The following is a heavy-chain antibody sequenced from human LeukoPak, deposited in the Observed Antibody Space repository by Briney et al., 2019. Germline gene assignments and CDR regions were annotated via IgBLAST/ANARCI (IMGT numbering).Heavy chain of an antibody. CDR3: AKDLTVTRGFYFDY. J-gene: IGHJ4*02. D-gene: IGHD3-3*01. CDR2: ISGSGYTT. Sequence: PGGPLRLSCAVSGFTFSSYAMSWVRQAPGKGLEWVSVISGSGYTTYYADSVKGRFTISRDNSKDTLYLQMNSLRVEDTAVYYCAKDLTVTRGFYFDYWGQGILVSVSS. V-gene: IGHV3-23*01. CDR1: GFTFSSYA.